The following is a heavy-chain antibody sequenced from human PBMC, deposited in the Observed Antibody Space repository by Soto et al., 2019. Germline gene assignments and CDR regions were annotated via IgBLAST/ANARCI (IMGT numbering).Heavy chain of an antibody. CDR3: ARVHGDGYKLDSYNWFDP. J-gene: IGHJ5*02. D-gene: IGHD5-12*01. CDR2: IYYSGST. V-gene: IGHV4-59*01. CDR1: GGSLSSYY. Sequence: ASETLSLTCTVSGGSLSSYYWRWIRQPPGKGLEWIGYIYYSGSTNYNPSLKSRVTISVDTSKNQCSLKLSSVTAADTAVYYCARVHGDGYKLDSYNWFDPWGQGTLVTGSS.